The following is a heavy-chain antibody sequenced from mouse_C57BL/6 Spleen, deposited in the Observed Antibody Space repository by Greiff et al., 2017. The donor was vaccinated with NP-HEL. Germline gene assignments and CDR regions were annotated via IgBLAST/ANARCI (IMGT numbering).Heavy chain of an antibody. CDR1: GYTFTSYW. V-gene: IGHV1-69*01. D-gene: IGHD2-12*01. CDR2: IDPSDSYI. J-gene: IGHJ2*01. CDR3: ARTGIRRTPVY. Sequence: QVQLQQPGAELVMPGASVKLSCKASGYTFTSYWMHWVKQRPGQGLEWIGEIDPSDSYINYNQKFKGKSTLTVDKSSSTAYMQLSSLTSEDSAVYYCARTGIRRTPVYWGQGTTLTVSS.